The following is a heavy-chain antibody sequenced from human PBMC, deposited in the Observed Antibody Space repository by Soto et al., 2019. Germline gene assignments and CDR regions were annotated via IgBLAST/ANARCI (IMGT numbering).Heavy chain of an antibody. D-gene: IGHD3-3*01. Sequence: PGGSLRLSCAASGFTFSDYYMSWIRQAPGKGLEWVSIISSSGDATYYLDSVKGRFTISRDNSRNTLHLQMNSLRAEDAAVYFCAKNGDFWSWGMDVWGQGTTVTVSS. CDR3: AKNGDFWSWGMDV. J-gene: IGHJ6*02. V-gene: IGHV3-23*01. CDR2: ISSSGDAT. CDR1: GFTFSDYY.